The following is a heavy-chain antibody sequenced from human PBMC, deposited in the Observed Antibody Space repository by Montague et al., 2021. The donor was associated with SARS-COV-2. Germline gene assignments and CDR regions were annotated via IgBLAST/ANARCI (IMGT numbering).Heavy chain of an antibody. D-gene: IGHD3-10*01. CDR3: LRDDLVLQGVTKGMDV. CDR2: MCESGSN. Sequence: SETLSLTCTVSGGSIGSSNYYWGWLRQRPGKGLEWIGYMCESGSNYYNPSLKSRVTISIDTSKYTFPLKLSAVTAADTAVYYCLRDDLVLQGVTKGMDVWGQGTTVAVSS. V-gene: IGHV4-39*06. CDR1: GGSIGSSNYY. J-gene: IGHJ6*02.